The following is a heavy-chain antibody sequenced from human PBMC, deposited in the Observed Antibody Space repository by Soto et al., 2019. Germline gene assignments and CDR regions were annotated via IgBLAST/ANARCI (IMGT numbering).Heavy chain of an antibody. CDR3: ANFEAV. D-gene: IGHD3-9*01. V-gene: IGHV3-30-3*01. J-gene: IGHJ4*02. CDR2: LSSDSNNK. CDR1: GDSLIGDH. Sequence: QVQLQESGPGLVKPSGTLSLTCAVTGDSLIGDHWWSWVRQVPGKGLEWVALLSSDSNNKYYADSVKGRFTISRDNSKNTLYLQMNSLRPEDTAVYYCANFEAVGGQGTLVTVSS.